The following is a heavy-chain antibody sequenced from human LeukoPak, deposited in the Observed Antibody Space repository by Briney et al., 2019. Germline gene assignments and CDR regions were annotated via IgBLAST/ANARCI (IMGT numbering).Heavy chain of an antibody. Sequence: SETLSLTCTVSGGSINNYYWSWIRQPPGKGLEWIGYVYYSGRTNYNPSLKSRVTISVDTSKNQFSLKLSSVTAADTAVYYCARETGRSNWFDPWGQGTLVTVSS. CDR2: VYYSGRT. CDR1: GGSINNYY. V-gene: IGHV4-59*12. CDR3: ARETGRSNWFDP. J-gene: IGHJ5*02.